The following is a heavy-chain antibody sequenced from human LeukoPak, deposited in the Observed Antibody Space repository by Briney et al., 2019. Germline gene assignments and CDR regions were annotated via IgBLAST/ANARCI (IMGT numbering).Heavy chain of an antibody. J-gene: IGHJ6*02. V-gene: IGHV3-43D*03. CDR2: ISWDGGST. D-gene: IGHD6-13*01. Sequence: GGSLRLSCAASGLTVSSNYMHWVRQAPGKGLEWVSLISWDGGSTYYADSVKGRFTISRDNSKNSLYLQMNSLRAEDTALYYCAKDYQSGYSSSWYSPAAYYYYYGMDVWGQGTTVTVSS. CDR1: GLTVSSNY. CDR3: AKDYQSGYSSSWYSPAAYYYYYGMDV.